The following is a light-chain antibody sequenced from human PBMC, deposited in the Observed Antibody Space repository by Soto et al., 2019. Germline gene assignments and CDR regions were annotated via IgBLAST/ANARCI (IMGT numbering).Light chain of an antibody. V-gene: IGKV3-15*01. J-gene: IGKJ1*01. Sequence: EIVLTQSPATLSVSPGERVTLSCRASQSVSSSYLAWYQQKPGQAPRLLIYGASTRAAGIPDRFSGSGSGTEFTLTISGLQSDDFAVYYCQQFNNWPPWTFGQGTKVDIK. CDR1: QSVSSSY. CDR3: QQFNNWPPWT. CDR2: GAS.